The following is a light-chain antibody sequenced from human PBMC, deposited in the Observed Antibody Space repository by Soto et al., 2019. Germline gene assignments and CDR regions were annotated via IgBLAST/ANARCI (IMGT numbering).Light chain of an antibody. Sequence: IGLWKSAGTLSLYQGARATLSCRASESVSNNYLAWYQQKPGQAPRLLIYGASNRATGIPDRFSGSGSGTEFTLTISSLLSEDFSVYYCRQYNNWPPWTFGQGTNVDI. CDR1: ESVSNN. V-gene: IGKV3D-15*01. CDR2: GAS. J-gene: IGKJ1*01. CDR3: RQYNNWPPWT.